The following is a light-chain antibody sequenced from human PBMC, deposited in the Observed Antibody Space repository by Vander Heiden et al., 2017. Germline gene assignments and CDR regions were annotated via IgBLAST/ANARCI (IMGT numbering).Light chain of an antibody. J-gene: IGKJ1*01. V-gene: IGKV1-39*01. CDR2: AAS. Sequence: DIQMTQSPSSLSASVGDRVTITCRASQSISSYLNWYQQRPGKAPKLLIYAASSLQSGVPSRLSGSGSGTDFTLAISSLQPDDFATYYCQQSYSTLWTFGQGTKVEIK. CDR3: QQSYSTLWT. CDR1: QSISSY.